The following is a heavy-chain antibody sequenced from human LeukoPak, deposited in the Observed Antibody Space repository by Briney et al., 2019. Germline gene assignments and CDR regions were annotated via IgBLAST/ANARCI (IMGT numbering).Heavy chain of an antibody. CDR1: GGSISSSSYY. CDR3: ARDYGGNYPFFDY. V-gene: IGHV4-39*07. CDR2: IYYSGST. Sequence: PSETLSLTCTVSGGSISSSSYYWGWIRQPPGKGLEWIGSIYYSGSTYYNPSLKSRVTISVDTSKNQFSLKLSSVTAADTAVYYCARDYGGNYPFFDYWGQGTLVTVSS. D-gene: IGHD4-23*01. J-gene: IGHJ4*02.